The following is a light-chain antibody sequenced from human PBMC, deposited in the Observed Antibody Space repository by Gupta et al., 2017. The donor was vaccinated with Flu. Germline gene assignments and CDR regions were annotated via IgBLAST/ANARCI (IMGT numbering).Light chain of an antibody. CDR3: QQSYSTHSIT. J-gene: IGKJ5*01. Sequence: DIQMTQSPSSLSASVGDRVTITCRASQSISSYLNWYQQKPGKAPKLLIYAASSLQSGVPSRFSGSGSGTDFTLTISSLQPEDFATYYCQQSYSTHSITFGQGTXLEIK. CDR1: QSISSY. CDR2: AAS. V-gene: IGKV1-39*01.